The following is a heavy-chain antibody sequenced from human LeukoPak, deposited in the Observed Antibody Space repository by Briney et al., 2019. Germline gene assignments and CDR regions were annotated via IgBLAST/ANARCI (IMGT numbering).Heavy chain of an antibody. CDR3: ARGWQLEHLDY. CDR1: GFTVSSNY. CDR2: IYSGGST. Sequence: GGSLRLSCAASGFTVSSNYMSWVRQAPGKGLEWVSVIYSGGSTHYADSVKGRFTISRDNSKNTLYLQMNSLRAEDTAVYYCARGWQLEHLDYWGQGTLLTVSS. J-gene: IGHJ4*02. V-gene: IGHV3-66*01. D-gene: IGHD1-1*01.